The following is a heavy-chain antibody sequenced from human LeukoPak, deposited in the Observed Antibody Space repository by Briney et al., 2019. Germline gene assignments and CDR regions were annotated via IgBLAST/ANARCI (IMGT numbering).Heavy chain of an antibody. CDR3: ARDASNFRYRVAFDI. CDR2: ISSSSSYI. CDR1: GFTFSSYS. V-gene: IGHV3-21*01. J-gene: IGHJ3*02. Sequence: GGSLRLSCAASGFTFSSYSMNWVRQAPGKGLEWVSSISSSSSYIYYADSVKGRFTISRDNAKNSLYLQMNSLRAEDTAVYYCARDASNFRYRVAFDIWGQGTMVTVSS. D-gene: IGHD1-26*01.